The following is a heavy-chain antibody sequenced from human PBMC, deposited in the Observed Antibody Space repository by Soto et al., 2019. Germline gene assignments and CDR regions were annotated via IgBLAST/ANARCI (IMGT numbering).Heavy chain of an antibody. CDR1: GFTFSSYA. V-gene: IGHV3-64*01. CDR3: ARAGKRIRTTVTVWAFFDY. Sequence: GGSLRLSCAASGFTFSSYAMHWVRQAPGKGLEYVSAISSNGGSTYYANSVKGRFTISRDNSKNTLYLQMGSLRAEDMAVYYCARAGKRIRTTVTVWAFFDYWGQGTLVTVSS. J-gene: IGHJ4*02. D-gene: IGHD4-17*01. CDR2: ISSNGGST.